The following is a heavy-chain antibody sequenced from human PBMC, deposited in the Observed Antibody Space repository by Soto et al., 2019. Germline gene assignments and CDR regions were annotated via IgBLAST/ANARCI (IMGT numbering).Heavy chain of an antibody. J-gene: IGHJ3*02. D-gene: IGHD6-19*01. V-gene: IGHV1-24*01. CDR2: FDPEDGET. CDR1: GCTLTELS. Sequence: ALVKVSCKVSGCTLTELSMHWVRQSPGKGLEWMGGFDPEDGETIYAQKFQGRVTMTEDTSTDTAYMELSSLRSEDTAVYYCAHTGIAVSGDAFDIWGQGTMVTVSS. CDR3: AHTGIAVSGDAFDI.